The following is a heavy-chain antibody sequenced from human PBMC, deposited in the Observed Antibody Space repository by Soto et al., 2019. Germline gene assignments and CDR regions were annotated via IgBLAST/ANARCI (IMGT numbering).Heavy chain of an antibody. CDR2: IYHSGST. CDR3: ARVWGYSYGLASDI. V-gene: IGHV4-30-2*01. CDR1: GGSISSGGYC. D-gene: IGHD5-18*01. Sequence: SETLPLTCAVSGGSISSGGYCWSWIRKPPGKGLEWIGYIYHSGSTYYNPSLKSRVTISVDRSKNQFSLKLSSVTAADTAVYYCARVWGYSYGLASDIWGQGTMVTVSS. J-gene: IGHJ3*02.